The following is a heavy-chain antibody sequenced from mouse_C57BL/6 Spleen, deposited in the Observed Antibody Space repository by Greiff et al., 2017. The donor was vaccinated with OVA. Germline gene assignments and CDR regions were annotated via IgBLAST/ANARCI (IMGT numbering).Heavy chain of an antibody. J-gene: IGHJ2*01. CDR2: IYPGSGNT. D-gene: IGHD1-1*01. CDR3: ARTGMGSSPLDY. V-gene: IGHV1-76*01. CDR1: GYTFTDYY. Sequence: QVQLQQSGAELVRPGASVKLSCKASGYTFTDYYINWVKQRPGQGLEWIARIYPGSGNTYYNEKFKGKATLTAEKSSSTAYMQLSSLTSEDSAVYFCARTGMGSSPLDYWGQGTTLTVSS.